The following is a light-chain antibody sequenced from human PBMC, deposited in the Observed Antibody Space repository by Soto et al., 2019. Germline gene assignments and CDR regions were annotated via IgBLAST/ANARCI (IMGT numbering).Light chain of an antibody. J-gene: IGKJ4*01. Sequence: DIQLTQSPSFLSASVGDRVTITCRASQGISSYLAWYQQKPGKAPKLLIYAASTLQSGVPSRFSGRGSGTELTLTISSLQPEDFATYYCQQLNSYLALTFGGGTKVEIK. CDR3: QQLNSYLALT. CDR2: AAS. CDR1: QGISSY. V-gene: IGKV1-9*01.